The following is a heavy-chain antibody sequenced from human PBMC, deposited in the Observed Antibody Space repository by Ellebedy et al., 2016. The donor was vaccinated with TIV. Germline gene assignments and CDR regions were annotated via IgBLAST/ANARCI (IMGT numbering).Heavy chain of an antibody. CDR3: VRGRNELDYRGG. Sequence: PGGSLRLSCAASGLTFRSFGMNWVRQAPGTGLACVYFITTDSSTIYYADSVKGRFTISRSNAKNSLYLQMNSLRAEDTAVYYCVRGRNELDYRGGWGQGTLVTVSS. V-gene: IGHV3-48*04. CDR2: ITTDSSTI. J-gene: IGHJ4*02. CDR1: GLTFRSFG. D-gene: IGHD1-1*01.